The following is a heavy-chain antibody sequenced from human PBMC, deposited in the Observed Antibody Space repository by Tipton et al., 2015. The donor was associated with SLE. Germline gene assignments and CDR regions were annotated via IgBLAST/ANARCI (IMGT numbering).Heavy chain of an antibody. D-gene: IGHD3-10*01. CDR2: IRSKTYGATA. Sequence: SLRLSCSASGFSLGVYAMNWVRQAPGKGLEWLGFIRSKTYGATAEYAASVRGRFIISRDDSKSIAYLRMNSLKTEDTGLYYCTRGVWFREFIDYWGQGTLVTVSS. CDR3: TRGVWFREFIDY. J-gene: IGHJ4*02. CDR1: GFSLGVYA. V-gene: IGHV3-49*04.